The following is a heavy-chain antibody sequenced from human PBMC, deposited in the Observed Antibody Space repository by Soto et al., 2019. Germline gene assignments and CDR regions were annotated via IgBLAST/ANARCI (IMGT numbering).Heavy chain of an antibody. CDR1: AYRFTSYW. CDR3: ARVVSTTTVTTNWFDP. Sequence: PGETLQIYCKVSAYRFTSYWIGWVPKMRGKGLEWMGIIYPGDSDTRYSPSFQGQVTISADKSISTAYLQWSSLKASDTAMYYCARVVSTTTVTTNWFDPWGQGNLVTASS. D-gene: IGHD4-17*01. J-gene: IGHJ5*02. V-gene: IGHV5-51*01. CDR2: IYPGDSDT.